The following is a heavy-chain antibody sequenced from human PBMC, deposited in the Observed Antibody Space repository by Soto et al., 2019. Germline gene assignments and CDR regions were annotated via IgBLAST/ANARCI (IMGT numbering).Heavy chain of an antibody. V-gene: IGHV4-39*01. D-gene: IGHD2-21*01. Sequence: QLQLQESGPGLVKPSETLSLTCTVSGGSISSSSYYWGWIRQPPGKGLEWIGSIYYSGSTYYNPSLKSRVTISVDTSKNQFSLKLSSVTAADTAVYYCARQGAVVIAFAYWGQGTLVTVSS. CDR3: ARQGAVVIAFAY. CDR1: GGSISSSSYY. J-gene: IGHJ4*02. CDR2: IYYSGST.